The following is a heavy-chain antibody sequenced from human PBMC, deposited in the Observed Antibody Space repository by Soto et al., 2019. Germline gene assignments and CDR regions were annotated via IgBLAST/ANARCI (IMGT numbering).Heavy chain of an antibody. CDR1: GFTFSSYA. J-gene: IGHJ6*02. D-gene: IGHD3-10*01. CDR3: AREMYYYGSGSYMASDV. CDR2: ISYDGSNK. Sequence: QVQLVESGGGVVQPGRSLRLSCAASGFTFSSYAMHWVRQAPGKGLEWVAVISYDGSNKYYADSVKGRFTISRDNSKNXXYLQMNSLRAEDTTVYYCAREMYYYGSGSYMASDVWGQGTTVTVSS. V-gene: IGHV3-30-3*01.